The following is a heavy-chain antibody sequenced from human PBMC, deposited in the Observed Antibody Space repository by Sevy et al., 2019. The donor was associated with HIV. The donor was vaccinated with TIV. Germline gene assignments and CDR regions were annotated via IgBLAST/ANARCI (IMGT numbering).Heavy chain of an antibody. CDR1: TFSVTDNY. Sequence: GGSLRLSCAASTFSVTDNYMSWVRQAPGKGLEWVSTIYSGGSTFYADSVKGRFTISRDNSKNTLYLQMYSLRAEDTAVYYCARDRYYDASGYYYYYYGLDVWGQGTTVTVSS. CDR3: ARDRYYDASGYYYYYYGLDV. D-gene: IGHD3-22*01. CDR2: IYSGGST. J-gene: IGHJ6*02. V-gene: IGHV3-66*01.